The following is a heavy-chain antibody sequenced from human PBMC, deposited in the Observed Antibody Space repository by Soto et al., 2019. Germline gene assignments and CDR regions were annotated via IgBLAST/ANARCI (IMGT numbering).Heavy chain of an antibody. CDR2: ISTYNGNT. V-gene: IGHV1-18*04. J-gene: IGHJ6*02. D-gene: IGHD6-19*01. Sequence: QVQLVQSGAEVKKPGASLKVSCQASGYSFSDYGIAWVRQAPGQGLAWGGWISTYNGNTNYEQKFQGRVTMTTDTSANTAYMELRSLRADDTAMYYCARDGYSSGWYLGTGMDVWGQGTSVTVSS. CDR3: ARDGYSSGWYLGTGMDV. CDR1: GYSFSDYG.